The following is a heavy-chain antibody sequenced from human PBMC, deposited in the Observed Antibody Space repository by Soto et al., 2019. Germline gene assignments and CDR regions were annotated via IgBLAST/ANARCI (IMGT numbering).Heavy chain of an antibody. D-gene: IGHD3-3*01. J-gene: IGHJ3*02. CDR2: ISSSSSYI. V-gene: IGHV3-21*01. Sequence: GGSLRLSCAASGFTFSSYSMNWVRQAPGKGLEWVSSISSSSSYIYYADSVKGRFTISRDNAKNSLYLQMNSLRAEDTAVYYCARVPVTGDFWNAFDIWGQGTMVTVSS. CDR1: GFTFSSYS. CDR3: ARVPVTGDFWNAFDI.